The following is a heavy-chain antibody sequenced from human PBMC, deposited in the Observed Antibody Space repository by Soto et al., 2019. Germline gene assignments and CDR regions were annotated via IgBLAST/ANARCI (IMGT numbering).Heavy chain of an antibody. CDR3: AREGGTYLTTAFYP. CDR1: GYTFSSYA. V-gene: IGHV1-3*01. J-gene: IGHJ5*02. CDR2: INAGNGNS. D-gene: IGHD1-26*01. Sequence: GASVKVSCKASGYTFSSYAMHWVRQAPGQRLEWMGWINAGNGNSKYSQKFQGRVTITRDTSASTAYMELSSLTSEDTAVYYCAREGGTYLTTAFYPWGQGTLVTVSS.